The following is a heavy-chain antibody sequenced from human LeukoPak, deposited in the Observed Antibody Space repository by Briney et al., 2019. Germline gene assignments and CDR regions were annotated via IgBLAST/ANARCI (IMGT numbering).Heavy chain of an antibody. J-gene: IGHJ5*02. CDR2: INPNSGGT. Sequence: GASVKVPCNASGYTFTGYYMYWVRQAPGQGLEWMGWINPNSGGTNYAQKFQGRVTMTRDTSINTAYMELSRLRSDDTAVYYCARGPNYYCSGRSWFDPWGQGTLVTVSS. D-gene: IGHD3-10*01. V-gene: IGHV1-2*02. CDR1: GYTFTGYY. CDR3: ARGPNYYCSGRSWFDP.